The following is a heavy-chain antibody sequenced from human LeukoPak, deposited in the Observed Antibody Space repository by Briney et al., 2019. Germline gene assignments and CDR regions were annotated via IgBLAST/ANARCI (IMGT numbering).Heavy chain of an antibody. CDR1: GFTFSSYG. CDR2: LRYDGSNK. CDR3: AKPGGLLEWPVTFDY. J-gene: IGHJ4*02. V-gene: IGHV3-30*02. D-gene: IGHD3-3*01. Sequence: GGSLRLSCAASGFTFSSYGMHWVRQAPGKGLEWVAFLRYDGSNKYYADSVKGRFTISRDNSKNTLYLQMNSLRAEDTAVYYCAKPGGLLEWPVTFDYWGQGTLVTVSS.